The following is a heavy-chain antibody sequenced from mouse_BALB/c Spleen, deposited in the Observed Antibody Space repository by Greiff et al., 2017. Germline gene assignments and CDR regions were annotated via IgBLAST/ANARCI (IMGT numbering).Heavy chain of an antibody. V-gene: IGHV2-6-7*01. CDR3: ARDPALYGTSYAMDY. CDR1: GFSLTGYG. CDR2: IWGDGST. D-gene: IGHD1-1*01. Sequence: VKLVESGPGLVAPSQSLSITCTVSGFSLTGYGVNWVRQPPGKGLEWLGMIWGDGSTDYNSALKSRLSISKDNSKSQVFLKMNSLQTDDTARYYWARDPALYGTSYAMDYWGQGTSVTVSS. J-gene: IGHJ4*01.